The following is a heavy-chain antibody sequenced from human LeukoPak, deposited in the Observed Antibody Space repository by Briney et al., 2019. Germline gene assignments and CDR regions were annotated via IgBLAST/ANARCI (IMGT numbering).Heavy chain of an antibody. CDR3: ARDLELVYYDSSGYDY. D-gene: IGHD3-22*01. CDR2: IWYDGSNK. CDR1: GFTFSSYN. Sequence: PGGSLRLSCAASGFTFSSYNMHWVRQAPGKGLEWVAIIWYDGSNKNYADSVKGRFTISRDNSKKTLYLQMNSLRAEDTAVYYCARDLELVYYDSSGYDYWGQGTLVTVSS. J-gene: IGHJ4*02. V-gene: IGHV3-33*01.